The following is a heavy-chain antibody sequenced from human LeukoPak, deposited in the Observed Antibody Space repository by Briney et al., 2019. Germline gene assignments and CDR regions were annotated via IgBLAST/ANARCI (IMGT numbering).Heavy chain of an antibody. D-gene: IGHD3-3*02. Sequence: GGSLRLSCVASGFNFRTYAMDWVRQAPGKGLEWVGDISYDGGYASYAAAVRDRFTISRDNSKNTLFLQINSLRPEDAAVYYCATESSLGNWGQGTLVTVSS. CDR3: ATESSLGN. CDR2: ISYDGGYA. J-gene: IGHJ4*02. CDR1: GFNFRTYA. V-gene: IGHV3-30*04.